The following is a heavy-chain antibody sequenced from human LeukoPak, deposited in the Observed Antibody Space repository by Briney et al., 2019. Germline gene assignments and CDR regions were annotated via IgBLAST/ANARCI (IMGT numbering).Heavy chain of an antibody. V-gene: IGHV1-2*02. CDR1: GYTFAGYY. CDR3: ASELYPLSYGYSYGYDVDY. J-gene: IGHJ4*02. Sequence: ASVKVSCKASGYTFAGYYMHWVRQAPGQGLEWMEWINPNSGGTNYAQKFQGRVTMTRDTSISTAYMELSRLRSDDTAVYYCASELYPLSYGYSYGYDVDYWGQGTLVTVSS. CDR2: INPNSGGT. D-gene: IGHD5-18*01.